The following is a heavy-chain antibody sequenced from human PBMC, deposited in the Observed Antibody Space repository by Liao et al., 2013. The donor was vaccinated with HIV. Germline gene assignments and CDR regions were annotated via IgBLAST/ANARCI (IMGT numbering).Heavy chain of an antibody. CDR1: GGSISSDDYY. Sequence: QVQLQESGPGLVKPSQTLSLTCTVSGGSISSDDYYWSWIRQPPGEGLEWIGYIYYSGSTQYSPSLKGRIIMSVDTSKTQFSLTLSSVTAADTAVYYCVGFNRAVTVGAFDIWGQGTMVSRLF. V-gene: IGHV4-30-4*01. CDR3: VGFNRAVTVGAFDI. J-gene: IGHJ3*02. D-gene: IGHD2-21*02. CDR2: IYYSGST.